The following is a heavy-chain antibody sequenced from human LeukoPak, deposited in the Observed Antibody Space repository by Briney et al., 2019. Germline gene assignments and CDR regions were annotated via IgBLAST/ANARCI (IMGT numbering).Heavy chain of an antibody. CDR3: TRDRAHGTQDY. V-gene: IGHV4-39*07. Sequence: SETLSLTCTVAGGSFTDYFWGWIRQPPGKGLEWIGSIYYSGRTFYNPSLKNRVSISLDTSKGQFSLNLDSVTAADTAVYFCTRDRAHGTQDYWGQGTLVTVS. J-gene: IGHJ4*02. D-gene: IGHD1-26*01. CDR2: IYYSGRT. CDR1: GGSFTDYF.